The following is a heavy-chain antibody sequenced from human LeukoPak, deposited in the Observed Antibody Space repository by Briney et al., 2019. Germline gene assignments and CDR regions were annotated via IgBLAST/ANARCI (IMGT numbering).Heavy chain of an antibody. CDR2: FDPEDGKT. J-gene: IGHJ3*02. D-gene: IGHD3-10*01. V-gene: IGHV1-24*01. Sequence: ASVKVSCKVSGYTLIELSIHWVRQAPGKGLEWMGGFDPEDGKTIYAQKFQGRVTMTEDTSTDTAYMGLRSLRSEDTAVYYCATPRRRFGELLRDAFDIWGQGTMVTVSS. CDR1: GYTLIELS. CDR3: ATPRRRFGELLRDAFDI.